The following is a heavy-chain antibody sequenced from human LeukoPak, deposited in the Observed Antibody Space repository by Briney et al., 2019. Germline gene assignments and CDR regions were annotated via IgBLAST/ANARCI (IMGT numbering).Heavy chain of an antibody. CDR2: MNPNSGNT. D-gene: IGHD3-22*01. Sequence: ASVKVSCTASGYTFTSYDINWVRQATGQGLEWMGWMNPNSGNTGYAQKFQGRVTITKNTSISTAYMELSSLRSEDTAVYYCASSDYYDSSGYGEYWGQGTLVTVSS. CDR1: GYTFTSYD. CDR3: ASSDYYDSSGYGEY. J-gene: IGHJ4*02. V-gene: IGHV1-8*01.